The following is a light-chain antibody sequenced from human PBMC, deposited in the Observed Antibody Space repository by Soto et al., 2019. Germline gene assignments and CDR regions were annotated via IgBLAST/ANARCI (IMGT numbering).Light chain of an antibody. J-gene: IGKJ1*01. CDR3: QQYNNWTTWT. Sequence: EIVMTQSPATLSVSPGERATLSCRASQSVSSNLAWYQQKPGHAPRLLIYGASTRATGIPDRFSGSGSGTELTLTISILQSEDFAVYYCQQYNNWTTWTFGQGTKVEIK. CDR1: QSVSSN. V-gene: IGKV3-15*01. CDR2: GAS.